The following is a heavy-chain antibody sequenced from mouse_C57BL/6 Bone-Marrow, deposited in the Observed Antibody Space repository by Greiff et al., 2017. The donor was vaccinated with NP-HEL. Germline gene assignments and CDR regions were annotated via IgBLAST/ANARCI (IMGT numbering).Heavy chain of an antibody. D-gene: IGHD2-3*01. CDR1: GFTFSSYA. Sequence: EVQGVESGGGLVKPGGSLKLSCAASGFTFSSYAMSWVRQTPEKRLEWVATISDGGSYTYYPDNVKGRFTISRDNAKNNLYLQMSQLKSESPAMYYCARVGDGYPPWFAYWGQGTLVTVSA. CDR3: ARVGDGYPPWFAY. CDR2: ISDGGSYT. J-gene: IGHJ3*01. V-gene: IGHV5-4*01.